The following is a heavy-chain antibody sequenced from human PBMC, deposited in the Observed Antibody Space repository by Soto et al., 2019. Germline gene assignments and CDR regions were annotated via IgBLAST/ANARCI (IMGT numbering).Heavy chain of an antibody. CDR2: ISYDGSNK. J-gene: IGHJ4*02. D-gene: IGHD1-26*01. CDR1: GFTFSSYG. CDR3: ANYDVGAKSPFEY. Sequence: PGWSLRLSCAASGFTFSSYGMHLVRQAPGKGLEWVAVISYDGSNKYYADSVKGRFTISRDNSKNTLYLQMNSLRAEDTAVYYCANYDVGAKSPFEYWGQGTLVTVSS. V-gene: IGHV3-30*18.